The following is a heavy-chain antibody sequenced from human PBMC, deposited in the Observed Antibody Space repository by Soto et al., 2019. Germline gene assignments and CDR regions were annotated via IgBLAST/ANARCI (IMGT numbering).Heavy chain of an antibody. J-gene: IGHJ4*02. CDR3: ARGEPPQALDY. Sequence: GATVKVSCKASGGTFSSYAISWVRQAPGQGLEWMGGIIPIFGTANYAQKFQGRVTITADESTSTAYMELSSLRSEDTAVYYCARGEPPQALDYWGQGTLVTVSS. CDR1: GGTFSSYA. V-gene: IGHV1-69*13. CDR2: IIPIFGTA.